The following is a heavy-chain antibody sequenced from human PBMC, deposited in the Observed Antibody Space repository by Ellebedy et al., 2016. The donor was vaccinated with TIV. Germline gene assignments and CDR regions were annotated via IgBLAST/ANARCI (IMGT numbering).Heavy chain of an antibody. J-gene: IGHJ3*01. CDR3: ARHLGTPGPWDAFDF. D-gene: IGHD7-27*01. Sequence: GSLRLSCTVSGGSISNYYWSWIRQPPGKGLEWIGYIYYSGSTNYNPSHKSRVSISVDTSKNQFSLNLSSVTAADTAVYYCARHLGTPGPWDAFDFWGQGTLVSVSS. V-gene: IGHV4-59*08. CDR2: IYYSGST. CDR1: GGSISNYY.